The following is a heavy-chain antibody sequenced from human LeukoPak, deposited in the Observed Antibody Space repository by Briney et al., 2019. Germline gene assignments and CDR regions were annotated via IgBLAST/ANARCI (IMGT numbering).Heavy chain of an antibody. CDR1: GFTFSTYA. CDR3: AKSSLAHQGYYYGMDV. V-gene: IGHV3-23*01. Sequence: GGSLRLSCAASGFTFSTYAMSWVRQAPGKGLEWVSGISASDGTTYYADSVKGRFTISRDNSKNTLYLQMNSLRAEDTALYYCAKSSLAHQGYYYGMDVWGQGTTVTVSS. CDR2: ISASDGTT. J-gene: IGHJ6*02.